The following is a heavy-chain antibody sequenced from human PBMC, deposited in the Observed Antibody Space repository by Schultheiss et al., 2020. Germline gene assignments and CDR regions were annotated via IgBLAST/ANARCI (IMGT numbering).Heavy chain of an antibody. CDR2: INSDGSST. CDR3: AREYSSSWYTGEYYYYYGMDV. D-gene: IGHD6-13*01. V-gene: IGHV3-74*01. Sequence: LSLTCAASGFTFSSYWMHWVRQAPGKGLVWVSRINSDGSSTSYADSVKGRFTISRDNAKNTLYLQMNSLRAEDTAVYYCAREYSSSWYTGEYYYYYGMDVWGQGTTVTVSS. CDR1: GFTFSSYW. J-gene: IGHJ6*02.